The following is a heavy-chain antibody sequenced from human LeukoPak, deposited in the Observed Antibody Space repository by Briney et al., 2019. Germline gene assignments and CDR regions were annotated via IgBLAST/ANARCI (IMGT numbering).Heavy chain of an antibody. CDR2: ISSSGSTI. D-gene: IGHD3-10*01. CDR1: GFTFSDYY. J-gene: IGHJ5*02. Sequence: GGSLRLSCAASGFTFSDYYMSWIRQAPGKGLEWVSYISSSGSTIYYADSVKGRFTISRDNAKNSLYLQMNSLRAEDTAVYYCARDNGVWFGELLSPFAFDPWGQGTLVTVSS. CDR3: ARDNGVWFGELLSPFAFDP. V-gene: IGHV3-11*01.